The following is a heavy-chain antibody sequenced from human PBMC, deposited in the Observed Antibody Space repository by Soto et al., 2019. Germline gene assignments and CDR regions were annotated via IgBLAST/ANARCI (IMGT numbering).Heavy chain of an antibody. Sequence: PVESLKISCKVAGYSFTSYWIGWVRQMPGKGLEWMGIIYPGDSDTRYSPSFQGQVTISADKSISTAYLQWSSLKASDTAMYYCARHRMTVPTPHYYYYLDVWGKGTTVTVSS. J-gene: IGHJ6*03. CDR1: GYSFTSYW. CDR3: ARHRMTVPTPHYYYYLDV. D-gene: IGHD4-17*01. CDR2: IYPGDSDT. V-gene: IGHV5-51*01.